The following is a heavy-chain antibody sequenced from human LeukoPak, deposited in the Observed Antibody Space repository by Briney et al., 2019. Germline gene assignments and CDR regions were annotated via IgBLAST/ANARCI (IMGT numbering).Heavy chain of an antibody. Sequence: ASVKVSCKASGYTFTGYYMHWVRQAPGQGLEWMGWINPNSGGTNYAQKFQGRVTVTRDTSISTAYMELSRLRSDDTAVYYCAGTLPGEYYYDSSGSTFDYWGQGTLVTVSS. V-gene: IGHV1-2*02. CDR1: GYTFTGYY. D-gene: IGHD3-22*01. CDR2: INPNSGGT. J-gene: IGHJ4*02. CDR3: AGTLPGEYYYDSSGSTFDY.